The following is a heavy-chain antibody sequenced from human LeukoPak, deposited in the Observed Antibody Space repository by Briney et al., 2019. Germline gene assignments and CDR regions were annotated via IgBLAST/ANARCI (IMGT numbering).Heavy chain of an antibody. Sequence: GGSLRLSCAASGFTFTNAWMTWVRQAPGKGLEWVGRIKGETDAGTIDYAAPVKGRFTISRDDSKNTLYLQLSSLKTDDTAVYYCTTGELNWGQGTLVTVSS. CDR3: TTGELN. CDR1: GFTFTNAW. J-gene: IGHJ4*02. D-gene: IGHD2-21*01. CDR2: IKGETDAGTI. V-gene: IGHV3-15*01.